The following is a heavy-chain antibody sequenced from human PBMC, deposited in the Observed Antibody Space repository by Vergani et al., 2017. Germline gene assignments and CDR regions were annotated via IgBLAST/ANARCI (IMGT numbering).Heavy chain of an antibody. J-gene: IGHJ4*02. CDR1: GGTFSTYA. Sequence: QVQLVQSGAEVKKPGSSVKVSCKASGGTFSTYAISWVRQAPGQGLEWMGRLIPIFGTTNYAQNFQGRVTITADVSTSTAYMELSSLRSEDTAVYYCARDRRYCSGGSCYLDYWGQGTLITVSS. V-gene: IGHV1-69*13. CDR2: LIPIFGTT. CDR3: ARDRRYCSGGSCYLDY. D-gene: IGHD2-15*01.